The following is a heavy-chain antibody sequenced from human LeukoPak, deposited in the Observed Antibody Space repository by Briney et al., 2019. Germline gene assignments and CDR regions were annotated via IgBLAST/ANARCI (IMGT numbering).Heavy chain of an antibody. V-gene: IGHV4-30-4*01. J-gene: IGHJ5*02. CDR2: IYYSGST. Sequence: SETLSLTCTVSGGSISSGDYYWSWLRQPPGKGLEWIGYIYYSGSTYYNPSLKSRVTISVDTSKNQFSLKLSSVTAADTAVYYCVREADYSGSYYFDPWGQGTLVTVSS. CDR1: GGSISSGDYY. CDR3: VREADYSGSYYFDP. D-gene: IGHD1-26*01.